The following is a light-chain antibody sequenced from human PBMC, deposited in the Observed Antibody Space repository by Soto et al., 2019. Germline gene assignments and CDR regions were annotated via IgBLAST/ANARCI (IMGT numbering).Light chain of an antibody. J-gene: IGKJ1*01. V-gene: IGKV3-15*01. CDR2: GAS. CDR3: QQYNNWPQT. Sequence: EIVLTQSPATLSFSPGERATLSCRASQSVSSYLAWYQQKPGQAPRLLIYGASTKATGIPARFSGSGSGTEFTLTISSLQSEDFAVYYCQQYNNWPQTFGQGTKVDIK. CDR1: QSVSSY.